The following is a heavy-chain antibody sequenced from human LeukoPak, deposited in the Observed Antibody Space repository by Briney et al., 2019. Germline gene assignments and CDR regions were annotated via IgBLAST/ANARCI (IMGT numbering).Heavy chain of an antibody. CDR3: ARDSRVRGVIWLDY. V-gene: IGHV4-4*07. J-gene: IGHJ4*02. D-gene: IGHD3-10*01. CDR2: IYSSGNT. Sequence: SETLSLTCTLSGDSINIYYWAWIRQPAGRGLEWVGRIYSSGNTNYNPSLKSRVTMSVDTSKNQFSLKLSSVTAADTAVYYCARDSRVRGVIWLDYWDQGTLVTVSS. CDR1: GDSINIYY.